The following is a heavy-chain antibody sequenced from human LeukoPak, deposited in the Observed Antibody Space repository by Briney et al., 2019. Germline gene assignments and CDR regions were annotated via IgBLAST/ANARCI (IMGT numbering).Heavy chain of an antibody. V-gene: IGHV4-61*02. CDR2: IYTSGST. CDR3: ARDIVVVPAANQVVNWFDP. J-gene: IGHJ5*02. Sequence: SQTLSLTCTVSGGSISSGSYYWRWIRQPAGKGLEWIGRIYTSGSTNYNPGLKSRVTLSVDTSKNQFSLKLSSVTAADTAVYYCARDIVVVPAANQVVNWFDPWGQGTLVTVSS. CDR1: GGSISSGSYY. D-gene: IGHD2-2*01.